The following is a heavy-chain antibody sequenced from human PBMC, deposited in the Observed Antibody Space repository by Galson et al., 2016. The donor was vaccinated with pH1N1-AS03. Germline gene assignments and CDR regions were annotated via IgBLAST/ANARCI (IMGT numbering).Heavy chain of an antibody. D-gene: IGHD2-21*02. CDR3: ARPLAVTDAFDI. V-gene: IGHV4-39*01. CDR2: IYYSGTT. Sequence: ETLSLTCKVSGDPISSSRFYWGWIRQPPGKGLEWIGSIYYSGTTYYTSSLKSRVTISVDTSKNEFSLRLTSVTAADTAVYYCARPLAVTDAFDIWGQGTMVTIS. CDR1: GDPISSSRFY. J-gene: IGHJ3*02.